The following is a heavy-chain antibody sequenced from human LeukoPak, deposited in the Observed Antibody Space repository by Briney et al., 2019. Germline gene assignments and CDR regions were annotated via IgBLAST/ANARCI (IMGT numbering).Heavy chain of an antibody. CDR1: GGTFSSYA. D-gene: IGHD5-18*01. J-gene: IGHJ6*03. CDR3: AREGGAQIQLWLHYYYYYMDV. V-gene: IGHV1-46*01. Sequence: ASVKVSCKASGGTFSSYAISWVRQAPGQGLEWMGIINPSGGSTSYAQKFQGRVTMTRDMSTSTVYMELRSLRSEDTAVYYCAREGGAQIQLWLHYYYYYMDVWGKGTTVTVSS. CDR2: INPSGGST.